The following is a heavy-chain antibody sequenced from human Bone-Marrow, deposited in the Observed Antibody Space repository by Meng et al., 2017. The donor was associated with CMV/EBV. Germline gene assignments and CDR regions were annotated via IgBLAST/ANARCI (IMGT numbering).Heavy chain of an antibody. J-gene: IGHJ6*02. Sequence: SETLSLTCTVPGGSISSYYWSWIRQPPGKGLEWIGYIYYSGSTNYNPSLKSRVTISVDTSKNQFSLKLSSVTAADTAVYYCARATSPGGYFPFSYYYGMDVWGQGTTVTVSS. V-gene: IGHV4-59*01. CDR2: IYYSGST. CDR1: GGSISSYY. CDR3: ARATSPGGYFPFSYYYGMDV. D-gene: IGHD2-2*03.